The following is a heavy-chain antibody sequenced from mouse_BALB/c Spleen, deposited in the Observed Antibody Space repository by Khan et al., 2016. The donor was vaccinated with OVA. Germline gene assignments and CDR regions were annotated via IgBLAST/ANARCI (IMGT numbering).Heavy chain of an antibody. V-gene: IGHV9-3-1*01. CDR2: INTYTGEP. CDR3: ARVGYAGTMDY. D-gene: IGHD2-14*01. Sequence: QIQLVQSGPELKKPGETVKISCNASGYTFTNNGMNWVKQNPGKGLKWMGWINTYTGEPTYVDDFTGRFAFSLDTSATTAYLQINNLKNEDTATYFCARVGYAGTMDYWGQGTSVTVSS. J-gene: IGHJ4*01. CDR1: GYTFTNNG.